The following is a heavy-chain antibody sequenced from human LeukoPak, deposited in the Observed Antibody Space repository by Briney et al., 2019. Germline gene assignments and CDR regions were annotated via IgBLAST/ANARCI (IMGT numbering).Heavy chain of an antibody. J-gene: IGHJ4*02. D-gene: IGHD3-10*01. Sequence: PGGSLRLSCAASGFTFSSYAMSWVRQAPGKGLEWVSAISGSGGSTYYADPVKGRFTISRDNSKNTLYLQMNSLRAEDTAVYYCAKARSLTLRMVQGVTRTPFDYWGQGTLVTVSS. CDR3: AKARSLTLRMVQGVTRTPFDY. CDR1: GFTFSSYA. CDR2: ISGSGGST. V-gene: IGHV3-23*01.